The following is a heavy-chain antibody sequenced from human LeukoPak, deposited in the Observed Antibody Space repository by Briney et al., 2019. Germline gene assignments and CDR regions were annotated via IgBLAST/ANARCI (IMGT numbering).Heavy chain of an antibody. V-gene: IGHV4-4*02. CDR3: ARALGYSSSWNFDY. J-gene: IGHJ4*02. CDR2: IYLSGST. D-gene: IGHD6-13*01. CDR1: GGSISSSNW. Sequence: SETLSLTCAVSGGSISSSNWWSWVRQPPGKGLEWIGEIYLSGSTNYNPSLKSRVTISVDKSKNHFSLKLSSVTAADTAVYYCARALGYSSSWNFDYWGQRTLVTVSS.